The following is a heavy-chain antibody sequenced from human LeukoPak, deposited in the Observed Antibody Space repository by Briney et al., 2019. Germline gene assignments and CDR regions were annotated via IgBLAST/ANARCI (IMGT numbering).Heavy chain of an antibody. Sequence: SETLSLTCTVSGGSISSSSYYWSWIRQPPGKGLEWIGYIYYSGSTNYNPSLKSRVTISIDTSKNQFSLRLSSVTAADTAMYYCAGNYGSGFDFWGQGTLVTVSS. D-gene: IGHD3-10*01. CDR2: IYYSGST. J-gene: IGHJ4*02. CDR3: AGNYGSGFDF. V-gene: IGHV4-61*01. CDR1: GGSISSSSYY.